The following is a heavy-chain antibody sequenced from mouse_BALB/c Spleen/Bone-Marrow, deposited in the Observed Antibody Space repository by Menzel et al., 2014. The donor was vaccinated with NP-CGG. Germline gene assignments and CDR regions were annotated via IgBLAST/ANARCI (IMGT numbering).Heavy chain of an antibody. J-gene: IGHJ4*01. Sequence: EVKLVESGAELVKPGASVKLSCTASGFNIKDTYMHWVKQRPEQGLEWIGGIDPANGNTKYDPKFQGRATVTADTSSSTAYLQLSSLTSEDTAVYYCARYYYRTMDYWGQGTSVTVSS. D-gene: IGHD1-1*01. CDR3: ARYYYRTMDY. V-gene: IGHV14-3*02. CDR2: IDPANGNT. CDR1: GFNIKDTY.